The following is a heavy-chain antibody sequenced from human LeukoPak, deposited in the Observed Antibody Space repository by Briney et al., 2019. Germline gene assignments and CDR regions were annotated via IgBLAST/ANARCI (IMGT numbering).Heavy chain of an antibody. CDR3: TKDLTVQIWLLGYDS. V-gene: IGHV3-53*01. J-gene: IGHJ1*01. Sequence: GGSLRLSCAASGFTVSSNYMSWVRQAPGKGLEWVSVIRGSGASTNYADSVKGRFTISRDNSKNTLYLQMNSLRAEDTAFYYCTKDLTVQIWLLGYDSWGQGTLVTVAS. CDR2: IRGSGAST. CDR1: GFTVSSNY. D-gene: IGHD3-22*01.